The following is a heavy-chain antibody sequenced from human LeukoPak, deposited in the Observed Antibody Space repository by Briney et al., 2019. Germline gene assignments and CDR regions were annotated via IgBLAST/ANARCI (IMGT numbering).Heavy chain of an antibody. CDR1: GFTFSSYA. CDR2: ISGSGGST. J-gene: IGHJ4*02. D-gene: IGHD2-8*01. CDR3: AKCRMSGTRTNGVCDDRPFDY. Sequence: GGSLRLSCAASGFTFSSYAMSWVRQAPGKGLEWVSAISGSGGSTYYADSVKGRFTISRDNSKNTLYLQMNSLRAEDTAVYYCAKCRMSGTRTNGVCDDRPFDYWGQGTLVTVSS. V-gene: IGHV3-23*01.